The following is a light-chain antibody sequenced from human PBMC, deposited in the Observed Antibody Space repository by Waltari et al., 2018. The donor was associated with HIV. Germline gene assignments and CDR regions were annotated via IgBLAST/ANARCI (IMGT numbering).Light chain of an antibody. Sequence: QSALTQPPSASGSPGPPVTITCPGTSSDVGGYTYVSWYQQYPGKAPKLMIYEVTKRPSGVPDRFSGSKSGNTASLTVSGLQAEDEADYYCSSYAGSNNYVVFGGGTRLTVL. J-gene: IGLJ2*01. CDR1: SSDVGGYTY. CDR3: SSYAGSNNYVV. V-gene: IGLV2-8*01. CDR2: EVT.